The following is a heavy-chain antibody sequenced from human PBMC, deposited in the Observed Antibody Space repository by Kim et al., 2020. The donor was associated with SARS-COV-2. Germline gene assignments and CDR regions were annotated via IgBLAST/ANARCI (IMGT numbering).Heavy chain of an antibody. Sequence: GGSLRLSCAASGFTFSSYGMHWVRQAPGKGLEWVAVISYDGSNKYYADSVKGRFTISRDNSKNTLYLQMNSLRAEDTAVYYCAKPLGTYSSSSPEGAFDIWGQGTMVTVSS. CDR3: AKPLGTYSSSSPEGAFDI. CDR1: GFTFSSYG. J-gene: IGHJ3*02. V-gene: IGHV3-30*18. D-gene: IGHD6-6*01. CDR2: ISYDGSNK.